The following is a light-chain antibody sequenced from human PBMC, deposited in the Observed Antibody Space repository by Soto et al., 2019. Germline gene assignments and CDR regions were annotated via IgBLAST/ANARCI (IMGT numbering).Light chain of an antibody. Sequence: DIQMTQSPSSLSASVGDRVTITCRASQSIGTYLNWYKQTPGKPPELLIFGVSNLESGVPSRFSGSGSGTDFTLTISSLQREDFASYYCQQSFTTPLTFGGGTKVEIK. CDR3: QQSFTTPLT. V-gene: IGKV1-39*01. CDR1: QSIGTY. CDR2: GVS. J-gene: IGKJ4*01.